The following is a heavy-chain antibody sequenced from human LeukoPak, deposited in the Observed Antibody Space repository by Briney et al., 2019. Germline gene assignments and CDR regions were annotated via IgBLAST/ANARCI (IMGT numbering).Heavy chain of an antibody. CDR2: IYPRDSDT. Sequence: GESLKISCTGSGYIFTNYWIGWVRQMPGKGLEWMGIIYPRDSDTRYSPSFQGQVLISADKSISTVYLQWSSLKASDTAIYYCARLGTTVATPFLYWGQGTLVTVSS. V-gene: IGHV5-51*01. CDR3: ARLGTTVATPFLY. CDR1: GYIFTNYW. D-gene: IGHD4-23*01. J-gene: IGHJ1*01.